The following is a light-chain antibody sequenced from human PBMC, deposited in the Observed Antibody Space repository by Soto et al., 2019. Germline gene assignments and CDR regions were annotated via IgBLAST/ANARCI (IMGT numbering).Light chain of an antibody. CDR3: SSYTTSNTVV. Sequence: QSALTQPASVSESPGQSITISCTGSSSDVAAHNFVSWYQHHPDKAPKLIIYDVTNRPSGVSNRFSGSKSGTTASLTISGLQAEDEADYYCSSYTTSNTVVFGGGTKLTV. J-gene: IGLJ2*01. CDR2: DVT. CDR1: SSDVAAHNF. V-gene: IGLV2-14*03.